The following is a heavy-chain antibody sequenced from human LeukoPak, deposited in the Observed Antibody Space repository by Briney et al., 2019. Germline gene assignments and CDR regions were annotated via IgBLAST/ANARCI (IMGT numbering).Heavy chain of an antibody. CDR1: GYTFTSYG. Sequence: ASVKVSCKASGYTFTSYGISWVRQAPGQGLEGMGWISAYNGNTNYAQKLQGRVTMTTDTSTSTAYMELRSLRSDDTAVYYCASFSIYYYYGMDVWGQGTTVTVSS. CDR3: ASFSIYYYYGMDV. D-gene: IGHD3-16*02. J-gene: IGHJ6*02. CDR2: ISAYNGNT. V-gene: IGHV1-18*01.